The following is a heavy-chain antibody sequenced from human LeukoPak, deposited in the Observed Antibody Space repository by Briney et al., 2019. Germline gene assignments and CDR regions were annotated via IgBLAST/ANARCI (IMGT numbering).Heavy chain of an antibody. V-gene: IGHV4-59*01. CDR2: IYYSGST. CDR3: ARGAGKYYFHGMDV. Sequence: SETLSLTCTVSGGSISSSYWSWIRQPPGKGLEWIGHIYYSGSTNFNPSLKSRVTLSLDTSKNQFSLKLFSVTAADTAVYYCARGAGKYYFHGMDVWGQGTTVTVSS. CDR1: GGSISSSY. J-gene: IGHJ6*02.